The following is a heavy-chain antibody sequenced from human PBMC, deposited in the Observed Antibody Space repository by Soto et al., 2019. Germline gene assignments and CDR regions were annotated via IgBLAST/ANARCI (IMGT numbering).Heavy chain of an antibody. J-gene: IGHJ4*02. CDR1: GFTFSSNC. CDR2: IKTDGSST. Sequence: GGSLRLSWAASGFTFSSNCMHWVRQAPGKGLVWVSRIKTDGSSTTYADSVKGRFTISRDNSRNTLFLQMNSLRAEDTAVYYCARDYYKYYDSSGYYRSPAYWGQGTLVTVSS. D-gene: IGHD3-22*01. CDR3: ARDYYKYYDSSGYYRSPAY. V-gene: IGHV3-74*01.